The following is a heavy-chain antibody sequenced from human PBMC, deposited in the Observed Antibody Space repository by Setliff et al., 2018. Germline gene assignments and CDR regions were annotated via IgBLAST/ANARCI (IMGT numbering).Heavy chain of an antibody. CDR3: ARDVFPYHYEGAFDI. CDR2: INPSSGRT. D-gene: IGHD3-22*01. CDR1: GYTFTSHY. Sequence: ASVKVSCKASGYTFTSHYMHWVRQAPGLGLEWMGTINPSSGRTSYAQKFQVRVTMTRDTSTSTVYMDMSSLRSEDTAVYYCARDVFPYHYEGAFDIWGQGTMVTVS. V-gene: IGHV1-46*01. J-gene: IGHJ3*02.